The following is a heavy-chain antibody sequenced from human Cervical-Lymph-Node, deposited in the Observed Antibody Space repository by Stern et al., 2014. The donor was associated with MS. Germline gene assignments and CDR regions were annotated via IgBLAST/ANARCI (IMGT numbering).Heavy chain of an antibody. Sequence: EVQLVESGAEVKKPGESLKISCKLSGYSFTIYYIAWVRQMPGKGLEWMGGIHPYDSDTTYSPSFKGQVTISADKSITTAYLQWSSLRASDTAMYYCARHVQGFDYWGQGTLVTVS. CDR2: IHPYDSDT. CDR1: GYSFTIYY. V-gene: IGHV5-51*01. CDR3: ARHVQGFDY. J-gene: IGHJ4*02.